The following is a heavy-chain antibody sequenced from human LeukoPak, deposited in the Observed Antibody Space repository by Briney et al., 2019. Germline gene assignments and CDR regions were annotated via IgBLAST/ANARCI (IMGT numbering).Heavy chain of an antibody. Sequence: GGSLRLSCADSGFTFSNYAMHWVRQAPGKGLEWVAVISYDGSNKYYADSVKGRFTISRDNSKNTLYLQMNSLRAGDTAVYYCARDGTGGSYGFDYWGQGTLVTVSS. CDR3: ARDGTGGSYGFDY. D-gene: IGHD1-26*01. CDR1: GFTFSNYA. J-gene: IGHJ4*02. CDR2: ISYDGSNK. V-gene: IGHV3-30-3*01.